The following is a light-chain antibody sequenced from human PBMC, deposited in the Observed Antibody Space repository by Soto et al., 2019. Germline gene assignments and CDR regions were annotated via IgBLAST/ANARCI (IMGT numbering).Light chain of an antibody. V-gene: IGKV4-1*01. CDR2: WAS. Sequence: DIVMTQSPDSLAVSLGERATINCKSSQSLLYTSNNKNYLSWYQKKPGQPPKMLIYWASTRGSGVPDRFTGSGSGSNFTLTIASLQAEDVAVYYCQQYYTFPRTFGQGSKVEIK. CDR3: QQYYTFPRT. J-gene: IGKJ1*01. CDR1: QSLLYTSNNKNY.